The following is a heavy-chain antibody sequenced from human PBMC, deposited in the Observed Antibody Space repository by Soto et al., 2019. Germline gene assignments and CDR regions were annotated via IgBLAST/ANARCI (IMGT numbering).Heavy chain of an antibody. Sequence: GGSLELGWAASGFTVSSYAMHGVRQAPGKGLEWVAVISYDGSNKYYADSVKGRFTISRDNSKNTLYLQMNSLRAEDTAVYYCARELTGGTMVRAGMDVWGQGTTVTVSS. D-gene: IGHD3-10*01. CDR3: ARELTGGTMVRAGMDV. V-gene: IGHV3-30-3*01. J-gene: IGHJ6*02. CDR2: ISYDGSNK. CDR1: GFTVSSYA.